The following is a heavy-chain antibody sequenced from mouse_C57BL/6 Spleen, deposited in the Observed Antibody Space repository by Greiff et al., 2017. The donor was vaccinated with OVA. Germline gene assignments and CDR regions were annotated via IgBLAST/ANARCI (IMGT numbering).Heavy chain of an antibody. CDR3: AKHSSYGSSGDYAMDY. V-gene: IGHV2-9*01. Sequence: VQGVESGPGLVAPSQSLSITCTVSGFSLTSYGVDWVRQPPGKGLEWLGVIWGGGSTNYNSALMSRLRISKDNSKSQVFLKMNRLQTDDTAMYYCAKHSSYGSSGDYAMDYWGQGTSVTVSS. CDR2: IWGGGST. CDR1: GFSLTSYG. J-gene: IGHJ4*01. D-gene: IGHD1-1*01.